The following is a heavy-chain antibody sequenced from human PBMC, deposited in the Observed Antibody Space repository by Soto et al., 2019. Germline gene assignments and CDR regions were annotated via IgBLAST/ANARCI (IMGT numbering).Heavy chain of an antibody. J-gene: IGHJ4*02. Sequence: ASVKVSCKVSGYTLTELSMHWVRQAPGKGLEWMGGFDPEDGETIYAQKFQGRVTMTTDTSTSTAYMELRSLRSDDTAVYYCARDTRYSSSWYQPQIDYWGQGTLVTVSS. CDR1: GYTLTELS. V-gene: IGHV1-24*01. CDR3: ARDTRYSSSWYQPQIDY. CDR2: FDPEDGET. D-gene: IGHD6-13*01.